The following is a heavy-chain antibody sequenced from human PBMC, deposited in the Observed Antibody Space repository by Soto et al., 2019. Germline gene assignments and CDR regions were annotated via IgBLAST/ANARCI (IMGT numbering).Heavy chain of an antibody. J-gene: IGHJ5*02. Sequence: EFQVLESGGGWVQPGGSLRLSCAASGFSFSSTDRSWVRQAPGKGLEWVSTILDTGTTVFYADSVKGRFTVSRDNSHNTLSVQMNNLRADDTAVYYCVKNSGWFNTWGQGTLVAVSS. V-gene: IGHV3-23*01. D-gene: IGHD3-10*01. CDR1: GFSFSSTD. CDR3: VKNSGWFNT. CDR2: ILDTGTTV.